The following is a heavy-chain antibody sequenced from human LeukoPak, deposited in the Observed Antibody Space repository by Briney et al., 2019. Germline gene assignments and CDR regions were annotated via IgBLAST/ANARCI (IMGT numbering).Heavy chain of an antibody. CDR2: INHSGST. D-gene: IGHD3-3*01. CDR1: GGSFSGYY. CDR3: ASSLFLEWLLGLY. J-gene: IGHJ4*02. Sequence: PSETLSLTCAVYGGSFSGYYWSWIRQPPGKGLEWIGEINHSGSTNYNPSLKSRVTMSVDTSKNQFSLKLSSVTAADTAVYYCASSLFLEWLLGLYWGQGTLVTVSS. V-gene: IGHV4-34*01.